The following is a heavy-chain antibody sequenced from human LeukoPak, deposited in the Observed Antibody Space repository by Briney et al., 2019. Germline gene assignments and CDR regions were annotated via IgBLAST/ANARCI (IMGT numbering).Heavy chain of an antibody. J-gene: IGHJ5*02. Sequence: TGGSLRLSCAASGFTVITNDMTWVRQAPGKGLEWVAVISYDGSNKYYADSVKGRFTISRDNSKNTLYLQMNSLRAEDTAVYYCARDYDSSGYYQLDWFDPWGQGTLVTVSS. CDR2: ISYDGSNK. V-gene: IGHV3-30*03. D-gene: IGHD3-22*01. CDR3: ARDYDSSGYYQLDWFDP. CDR1: GFTVITND.